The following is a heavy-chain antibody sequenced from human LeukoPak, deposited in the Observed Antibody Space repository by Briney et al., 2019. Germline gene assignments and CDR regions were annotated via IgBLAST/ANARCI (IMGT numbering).Heavy chain of an antibody. CDR3: ATSPNLDHDY. CDR1: GGSISSSDW. V-gene: IGHV4-4*02. D-gene: IGHD1-1*01. Sequence: SDTLSLTCAVSGGSISSSDWWSWVRQPPGKGLEWIGKIYHSGSTNYNPSLKCRVTISQDKSKNQFSLMLNSVTAADTAVYYCATSPNLDHDYSGQGTLVTVSS. J-gene: IGHJ4*02. CDR2: IYHSGST.